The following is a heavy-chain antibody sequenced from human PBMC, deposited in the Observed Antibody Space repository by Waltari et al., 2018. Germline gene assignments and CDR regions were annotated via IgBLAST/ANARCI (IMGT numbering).Heavy chain of an antibody. Sequence: QVQLVQSGAEVKNPGASVKVSCKASGYTFTGYYMHWVRQAPGQGLAWMGWINPNSGATKYAQKFQGRVTRTRDTSISTVYMELSWLTSDDTAVYYGAPLQANCGMTTTCYGGFDYWGQGTLVTVSS. CDR2: INPNSGAT. J-gene: IGHJ4*02. V-gene: IGHV1-2*02. D-gene: IGHD2-2*01. CDR1: GYTFTGYY. CDR3: APLQANCGMTTTCYGGFDY.